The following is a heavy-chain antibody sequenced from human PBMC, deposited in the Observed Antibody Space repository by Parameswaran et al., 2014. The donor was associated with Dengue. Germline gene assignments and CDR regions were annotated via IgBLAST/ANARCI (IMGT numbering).Heavy chain of an antibody. CDR2: INPGNGSP. Sequence: WVRQAPGQGLEWMGWINPGNGSPTYAKKFQGRFTMTRDMSTTTAYRDLSRLTSEDMAVYYYARRFTMVRGVIIRGGYNWFDPWGQGTLVTVSS. V-gene: IGHV1-38-4*01. J-gene: IGHJ5*02. CDR3: ARRFTMVRGVIIRGGYNWFDP. D-gene: IGHD3-10*01.